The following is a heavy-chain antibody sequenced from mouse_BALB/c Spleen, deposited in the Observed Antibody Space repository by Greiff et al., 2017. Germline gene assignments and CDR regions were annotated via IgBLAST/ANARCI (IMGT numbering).Heavy chain of an antibody. D-gene: IGHD1-1*01. V-gene: IGHV1-4*02. CDR1: GYTFTSYT. J-gene: IGHJ3*01. CDR2: INPSSGYT. CDR3: AKGYYGSPFAY. Sequence: VQLQESAAELARPGASVKMSCKASGYTFTSYTMHWVKQRPGQGLEWIGYINPSSGYTEYNQKFKDKTTLTADKSSSTAYMQLSSLTSEDSAVYYCAKGYYGSPFAYWGQGTLVTVSA.